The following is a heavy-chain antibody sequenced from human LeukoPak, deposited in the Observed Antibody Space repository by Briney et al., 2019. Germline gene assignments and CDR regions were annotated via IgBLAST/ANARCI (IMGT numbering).Heavy chain of an antibody. J-gene: IGHJ6*02. D-gene: IGHD3-9*01. V-gene: IGHV4-59*12. Sequence: PSETLSLTCTVSGGSISSYYWSWIRQPPGKGLEWIGYIYYSGSTNYNPSLKSRVTISVDTSKNQFSLKLSSVTAADTAVYYCARMDYDTLWGYYYGMDVWGQGTTVTVSS. CDR1: GGSISSYY. CDR3: ARMDYDTLWGYYYGMDV. CDR2: IYYSGST.